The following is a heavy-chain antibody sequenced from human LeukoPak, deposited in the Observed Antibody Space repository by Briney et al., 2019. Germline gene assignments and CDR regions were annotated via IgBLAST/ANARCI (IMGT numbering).Heavy chain of an antibody. CDR3: AKDRRFIRSTVFDY. CDR1: GFTVSGNY. CDR2: IRYDGSNK. D-gene: IGHD2-2*01. V-gene: IGHV3-30*02. J-gene: IGHJ4*02. Sequence: GGSLRLSCAASGFTVSGNYMSWVRQAPGKGLEWVAFIRYDGSNKYYADSVKGRFTISRDNSKNTLYLQMNSLRAEDTAVYYCAKDRRFIRSTVFDYWGQGTLVTVSS.